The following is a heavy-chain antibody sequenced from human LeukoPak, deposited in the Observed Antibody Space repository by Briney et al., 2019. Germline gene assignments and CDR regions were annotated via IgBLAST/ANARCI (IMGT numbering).Heavy chain of an antibody. V-gene: IGHV4-59*01. CDR1: DGFISCYY. Sequence: SDTLSLTCTVADGFISCYYWSWIRQPPGKGLGLIGYIYYSGGTNYNPSLKSRVTISVDTSMNQSSLQLTSVTASDTAVYYCARYQSGAASPNPWFDPWGQGTLVTV. J-gene: IGHJ5*02. D-gene: IGHD2-2*01. CDR3: ARYQSGAASPNPWFDP. CDR2: IYYSGGT.